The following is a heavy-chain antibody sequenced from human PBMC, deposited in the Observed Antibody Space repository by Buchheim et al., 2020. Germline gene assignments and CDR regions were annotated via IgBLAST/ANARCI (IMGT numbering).Heavy chain of an antibody. CDR3: ARASRDGYNFFDY. D-gene: IGHD5-24*01. V-gene: IGHV4-30-4*01. J-gene: IGHJ4*02. CDR1: GGSISSGDYY. Sequence: QVQLQESGPGLVKPSQTLSLTCTVSGGSISSGDYYWSWLRQPPGKGLEWIGYILHSGGAYYNPSVRKRVSISEDASKNQFSLRLRSVTAADTAVYYCARASRDGYNFFDYWGQGTL. CDR2: ILHSGGA.